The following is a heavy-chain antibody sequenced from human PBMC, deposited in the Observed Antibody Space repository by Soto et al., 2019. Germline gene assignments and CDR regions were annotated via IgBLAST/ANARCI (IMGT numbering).Heavy chain of an antibody. CDR2: ISWNSGSI. V-gene: IGHV3-9*01. D-gene: IGHD3-16*01. Sequence: EVQLVESGGGLVQPGRSLRLSCAASGFTFDDYAMPWVRQAPGKGLEWVSGISWNSGSIGYADSVKGRFTISRDNAKNSLYLQMNSLRAEDTALYYCAKDSDGLGSFDYWGQGTLVTVSS. CDR3: AKDSDGLGSFDY. CDR1: GFTFDDYA. J-gene: IGHJ4*02.